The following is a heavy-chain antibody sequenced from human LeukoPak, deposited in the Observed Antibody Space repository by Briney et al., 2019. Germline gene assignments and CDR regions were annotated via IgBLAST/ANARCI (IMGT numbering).Heavy chain of an antibody. CDR2: ISYAGSNE. J-gene: IGHJ6*02. CDR1: GFTFSSYW. CDR3: AKANSGSSRYYYYGMDV. V-gene: IGHV3-30*18. Sequence: GGSLRLSCAASGFTFSSYWMSWVRQAPGKGLEWVAVISYAGSNEYYVDSVKGRFTVSRDNSKNTLYLQMNSLRAEDTAVYYCAKANSGSSRYYYYGMDVWGQGTTVTVSS. D-gene: IGHD3-22*01.